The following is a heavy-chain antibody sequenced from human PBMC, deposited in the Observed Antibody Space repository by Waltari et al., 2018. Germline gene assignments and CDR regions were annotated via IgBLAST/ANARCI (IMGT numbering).Heavy chain of an antibody. CDR1: GFTFRRSW. J-gene: IGHJ4*02. Sequence: EVQLVESGGDLVQPGGSLRLSCAASGFTFRRSWMSWVRQAPGKGLEWVALIQQDGSEGYYVVSVKGRFTISRDNAKNSVYLQMNSLRAEDTAVYYCARGGAWDLDYWGQGTLVTVSS. CDR2: IQQDGSEG. CDR3: ARGGAWDLDY. V-gene: IGHV3-7*01. D-gene: IGHD1-26*01.